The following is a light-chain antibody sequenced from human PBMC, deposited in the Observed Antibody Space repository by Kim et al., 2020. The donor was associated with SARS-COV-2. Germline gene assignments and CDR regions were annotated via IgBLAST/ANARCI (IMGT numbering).Light chain of an antibody. J-gene: IGKJ4*01. CDR3: QQYGTSPLT. CDR1: QSVSSRS. V-gene: IGKV3-20*01. CDR2: GAS. Sequence: EIVLTQSPGTLSLSPGERATLSCRASQSVSSRSLAWYQQKPGQAPRLLIYGASSRATAIPDRFSGSGSGTDFTLTISRLEPEDFAVYYCQQYGTSPLTFGGGTKLEI.